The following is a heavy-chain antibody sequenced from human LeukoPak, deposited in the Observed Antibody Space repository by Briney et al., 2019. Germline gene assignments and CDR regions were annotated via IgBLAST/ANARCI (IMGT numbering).Heavy chain of an antibody. CDR3: AKDGDRSFWYPLDY. V-gene: IGHV3-23*01. CDR2: ISGSGGNT. J-gene: IGHJ4*02. D-gene: IGHD6-13*01. Sequence: GGSLRLSCAASGFTFSTYSMNWVRQAPGKGLEWVSGISGSGGNTFYADSVKGRFTISRDNSKNTVSLQMNSLRAEDTAVYYCAKDGDRSFWYPLDYWGQGSLVTVSS. CDR1: GFTFSTYS.